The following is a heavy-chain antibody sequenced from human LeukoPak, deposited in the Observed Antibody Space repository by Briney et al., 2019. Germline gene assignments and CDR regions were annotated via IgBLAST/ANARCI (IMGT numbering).Heavy chain of an antibody. V-gene: IGHV1-69*13. CDR2: IIPIFGTA. CDR1: GGTFSSYA. CDR3: ARGRGDCSSTSCYPYYFDY. J-gene: IGHJ4*02. Sequence: GASVKVSCKASGGTFSSYAISWVRQAPGQGLEWMGGIIPIFGTANYAQKFQGRVTITADESTSTAYTELSSLRSEDTAVYYCARGRGDCSSTSCYPYYFDYWGQGTLVTVSS. D-gene: IGHD2-2*01.